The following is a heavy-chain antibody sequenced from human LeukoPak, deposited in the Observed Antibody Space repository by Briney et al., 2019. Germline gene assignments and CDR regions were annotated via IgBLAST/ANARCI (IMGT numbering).Heavy chain of an antibody. V-gene: IGHV3-9*01. CDR3: ATPGPYYDFWSGYPLYSGMDV. J-gene: IGHJ6*02. Sequence: LTGGSLRLSCAASGFTFDDYAMHWVRQAPGKGLEWVSGISWNSGSIGYADSVKGRFTISRDNAKNSLYLQMNSLRAEDTALYYCATPGPYYDFWSGYPLYSGMDVWGQGTTVTVSS. CDR1: GFTFDDYA. D-gene: IGHD3-3*01. CDR2: ISWNSGSI.